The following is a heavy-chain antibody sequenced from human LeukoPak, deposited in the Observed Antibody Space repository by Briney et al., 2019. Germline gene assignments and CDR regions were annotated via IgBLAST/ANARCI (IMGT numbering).Heavy chain of an antibody. V-gene: IGHV4-59*08. CDR1: GGSISTYY. J-gene: IGHJ5*02. D-gene: IGHD3-10*01. Sequence: SETLSLTCTVSGGSISTYYWSWIRQPPGKGLEWIGYIYYSGSTNYNPSLKSRVTMPVDTSKNQFSLKLSSVTAADTAVYYCARQPPKYYYGSGSYYKQPNWFDPWGQGTLVTVSS. CDR3: ARQPPKYYYGSGSYYKQPNWFDP. CDR2: IYYSGST.